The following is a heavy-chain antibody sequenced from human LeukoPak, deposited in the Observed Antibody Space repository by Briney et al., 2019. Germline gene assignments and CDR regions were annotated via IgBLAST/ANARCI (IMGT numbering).Heavy chain of an antibody. J-gene: IGHJ6*03. CDR2: IYYSGST. CDR1: GGSISSYY. Sequence: PSETLSLTCTVSGGSISSYYWSWIRQPPGKGLEWIGYIYYSGSTNYNPSLKSRVTMSVDTSKNQLSLKLSSVTAADTAVYYCARVGEDYYYYYMDVWGKGTTVTVSS. V-gene: IGHV4-59*01. D-gene: IGHD1-26*01. CDR3: ARVGEDYYYYYMDV.